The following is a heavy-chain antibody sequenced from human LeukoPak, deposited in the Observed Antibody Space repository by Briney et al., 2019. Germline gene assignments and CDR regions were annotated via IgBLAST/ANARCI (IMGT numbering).Heavy chain of an antibody. CDR3: ARGRGGDYVPSRFDY. CDR2: ISGSGDNT. J-gene: IGHJ4*02. Sequence: PGGSLRLSCAASGFTFSSYAMSWVREAPGKGLEWVSSISGSGDNTYYADSLDGRFVVSRDNIKNTLYLQMNSLRAEDTALYYCARGRGGDYVPSRFDYWGQGTLVTVSS. CDR1: GFTFSSYA. V-gene: IGHV3-23*01. D-gene: IGHD4-17*01.